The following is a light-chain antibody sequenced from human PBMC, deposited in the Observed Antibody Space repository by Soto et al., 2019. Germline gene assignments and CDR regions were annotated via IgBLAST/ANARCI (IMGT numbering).Light chain of an antibody. J-gene: IGLJ2*01. Sequence: SYELTQPPSVSVAPGXXARITCGXXXXGSKSVHWYQQKPGQAPVLVIYYDSDRPSGIPERFSGSNSGNTATLTISRVEAGDEADYYCQVWDSSSDHPVVFGGGTKLTVL. V-gene: IGLV3-21*04. CDR1: XXGSKS. CDR2: YDS. CDR3: QVWDSSSDHPVV.